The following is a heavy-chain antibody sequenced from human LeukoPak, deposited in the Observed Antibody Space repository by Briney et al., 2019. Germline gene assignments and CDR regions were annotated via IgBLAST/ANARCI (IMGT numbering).Heavy chain of an antibody. CDR3: AKDRWGGDGDLGDMDV. CDR1: GYTFTGYY. D-gene: IGHD4-17*01. CDR2: INPNSGGT. J-gene: IGHJ6*02. Sequence: ASVKVSCKASGYTFTGYYMHWVRQAPGQGLEWMGWINPNSGGTNYAQKFQGRVTMTRDTSISTAYMELSRLRSDDTAVYYCAKDRWGGDGDLGDMDVWGQGTTVTVSS. V-gene: IGHV1-2*02.